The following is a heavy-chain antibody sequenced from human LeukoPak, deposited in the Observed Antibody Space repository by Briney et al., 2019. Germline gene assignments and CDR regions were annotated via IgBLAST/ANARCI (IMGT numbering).Heavy chain of an antibody. V-gene: IGHV3-23*01. CDR1: GFSFSSYA. CDR3: AKDRTYYYGSGRFMDV. Sequence: PGGSLRLSCAASGFSFSSYAMSWVRQAPGKGLEWVSAISGSGGSTYYADSVKGRFTISRDNSKNTLYLQMNSLRAEDTAVYYCAKDRTYYYGSGRFMDVWGQGTTVTVSS. J-gene: IGHJ6*02. CDR2: ISGSGGST. D-gene: IGHD3-10*01.